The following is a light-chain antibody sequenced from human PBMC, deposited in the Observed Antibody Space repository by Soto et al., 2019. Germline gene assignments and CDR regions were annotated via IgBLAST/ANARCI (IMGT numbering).Light chain of an antibody. J-gene: IGKJ4*01. V-gene: IGKV3-15*01. CDR1: QSVSSN. CDR3: QQYNVWRLT. CDR2: VAS. Sequence: EIVMTQSPATLSVSPGERATLSCRASQSVSSNLAWYQQKPGQTPKLLIYVASTSATGIPARFSGSGSGTEFTLTISSLQSEDFAVYYCQQYNVWRLTFGGGTKVEFK.